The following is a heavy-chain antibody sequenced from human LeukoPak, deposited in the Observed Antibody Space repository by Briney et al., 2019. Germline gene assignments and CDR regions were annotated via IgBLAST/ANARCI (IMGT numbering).Heavy chain of an antibody. D-gene: IGHD3-22*01. CDR2: ISSSSSYI. J-gene: IGHJ4*02. CDR1: GFTFSSYN. Sequence: GGSLRLSCAASGFTFSSYNMHWVRQAPGQGLEWVSSISSSSSYIYYADSMKGRFTISRDNAKNSLYLQMNSLRAEDTSVYYCARYYYDSSGLDYWGQGTLVTVSS. CDR3: ARYYYDSSGLDY. V-gene: IGHV3-21*01.